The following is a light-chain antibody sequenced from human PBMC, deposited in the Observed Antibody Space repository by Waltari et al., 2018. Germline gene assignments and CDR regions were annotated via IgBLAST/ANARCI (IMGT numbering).Light chain of an antibody. V-gene: IGLV3-19*01. Sequence: SSELTQDPAVSVALGQTVRITCQGDSLRSYYASWYQQKPGQAPVRVIYGKNTRPAGIPDRVSGASSGNTASLTISGAQAEDEADYYCNSRDSSGNHLRVFGGGTKLTVL. J-gene: IGLJ2*01. CDR3: NSRDSSGNHLRV. CDR2: GKN. CDR1: SLRSYY.